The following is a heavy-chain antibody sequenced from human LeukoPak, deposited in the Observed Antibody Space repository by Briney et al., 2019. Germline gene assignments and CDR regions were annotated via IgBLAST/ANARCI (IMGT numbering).Heavy chain of an antibody. CDR2: ISGSGSGT. CDR1: GFTFSSYG. J-gene: IGHJ4*02. V-gene: IGHV3-23*01. Sequence: PGGTLRLSCAASGFTFSSYGMSWVRQAPGKGLEWVSGISGSGSGTYYADPVKGRFTISRDNSRNTLYLQMNSLRAEDTAVYYCAKEDSVYYPAYFDYWGQGTLVTVSS. CDR3: AKEDSVYYPAYFDY. D-gene: IGHD3-10*01.